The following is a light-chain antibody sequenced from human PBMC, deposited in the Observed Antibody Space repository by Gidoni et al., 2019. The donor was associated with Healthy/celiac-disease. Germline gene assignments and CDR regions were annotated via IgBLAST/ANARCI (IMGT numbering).Light chain of an antibody. CDR3: QQSYSTPGT. Sequence: ITCRASQSISSYLNWYQQKPGKAPKLLIYAASSLQSGVPSRFSGSGSGTDFTLTISSLQPEDFATYYCQQSYSTPGTFGQGTKLEIK. CDR2: AAS. V-gene: IGKV1-39*01. CDR1: QSISSY. J-gene: IGKJ2*01.